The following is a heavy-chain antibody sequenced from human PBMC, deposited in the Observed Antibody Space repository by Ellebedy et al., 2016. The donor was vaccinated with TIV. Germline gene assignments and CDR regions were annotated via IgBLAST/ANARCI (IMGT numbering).Heavy chain of an antibody. J-gene: IGHJ6*02. CDR3: ARDRQGDSSGWYGGMDV. D-gene: IGHD6-19*01. V-gene: IGHV4-30-2*01. Sequence: MPSETLSLTCAVSGGSISSGGYSWSWIRQTPGKGLEWIGYIYHSGSTYYNPSLKSRVTISVDRSKNQFSLKLSSVTAADTAVYYCARDRQGDSSGWYGGMDVWGQGTTVTVSS. CDR2: IYHSGST. CDR1: GGSISSGGYS.